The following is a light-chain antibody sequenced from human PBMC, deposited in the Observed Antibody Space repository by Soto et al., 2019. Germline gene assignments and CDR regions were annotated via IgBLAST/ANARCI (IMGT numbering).Light chain of an antibody. CDR1: QGISSY. J-gene: IGKJ1*01. Sequence: AIRMTQSPSSLSASTGDRVTITCRASQGISSYLAWYQQKPGKAPKLLIYAASTLQSGVPSRFSGSGSGTDFTLTISCLQSEDFATYYCQQYYSYPTWTFGQGTKEEIK. V-gene: IGKV1-8*01. CDR2: AAS. CDR3: QQYYSYPTWT.